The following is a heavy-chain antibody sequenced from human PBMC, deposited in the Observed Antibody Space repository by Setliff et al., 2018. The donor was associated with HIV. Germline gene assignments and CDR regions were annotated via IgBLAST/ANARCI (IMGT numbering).Heavy chain of an antibody. J-gene: IGHJ4*02. Sequence: SETLSLTCTVSGDSIRGYYWSWIRQPPGKGLEWMGYVFYTGFAAYNPSLKSRLTISVDTSKSQFSLRLTSVTAADTAIYYCARQVSIPGVAITPVDYWGQGALVTVST. V-gene: IGHV4-59*08. D-gene: IGHD5-12*01. CDR1: GDSIRGYY. CDR3: ARQVSIPGVAITPVDY. CDR2: VFYTGFA.